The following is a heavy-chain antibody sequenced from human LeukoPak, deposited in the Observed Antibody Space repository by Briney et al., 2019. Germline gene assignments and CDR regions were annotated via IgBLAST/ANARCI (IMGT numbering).Heavy chain of an antibody. V-gene: IGHV3-30*03. J-gene: IGHJ4*02. CDR1: GCPFRDHA. Sequence: GGSLRLSCEASGCPFRDHAMHWVRQAPGKGLEWVAVISYDARHENYADSVKGRFTVSRDDSRSTLYLQMNSLKTDDTAVYFCARDEFDGYNLGPSIYWGQGTLVTVSS. CDR2: ISYDARHE. D-gene: IGHD5-24*01. CDR3: ARDEFDGYNLGPSIY.